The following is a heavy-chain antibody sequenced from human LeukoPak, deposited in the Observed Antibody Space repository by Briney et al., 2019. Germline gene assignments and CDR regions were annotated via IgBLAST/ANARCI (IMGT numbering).Heavy chain of an antibody. CDR1: GFSFDDYG. D-gene: IGHD3-22*01. CDR3: ARPHYYDSSGYYY. J-gene: IGHJ4*02. Sequence: GGSLRLSCAASGFSFDDYGMSWVRQVPGKGLEWVCGITWNGEMTGYADSVKGRFTISRDNAKNSLYLQMNSLRDEDTAVYYCARPHYYDSSGYYYWGQGTLVTVSS. V-gene: IGHV3-20*04. CDR2: ITWNGEMT.